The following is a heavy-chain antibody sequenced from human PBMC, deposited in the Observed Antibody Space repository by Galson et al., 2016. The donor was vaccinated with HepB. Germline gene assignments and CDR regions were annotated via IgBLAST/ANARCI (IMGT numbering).Heavy chain of an antibody. V-gene: IGHV3-15*01. CDR2: IKSKTDGGTT. CDR1: GFTFSNAW. J-gene: IGHJ6*02. CDR3: RYGMDV. Sequence: SLRLSCAASGFTFSNAWMSWVRQAPGKELEWVGRIKSKTDGGTTDYAAPVKGRFSISRDESKKTLYLQMNSLKTEDTAVYYCRYGMDVWGQGTTVTVSS.